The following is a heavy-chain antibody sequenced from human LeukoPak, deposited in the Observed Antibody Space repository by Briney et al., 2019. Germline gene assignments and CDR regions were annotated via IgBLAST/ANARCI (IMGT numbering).Heavy chain of an antibody. CDR3: TSDRVYFGLDV. J-gene: IGHJ6*04. Sequence: GGSLRLSCAASGFTFSNYWMHWVRQAPGKGLMWVSRIKSDGTDITYADSVKGRFTISRDNAKNTLYLQMNSLRADDTAVYYCTSDRVYFGLDVWGEGATGTVFS. CDR1: GFTFSNYW. D-gene: IGHD3-10*01. V-gene: IGHV3-74*03. CDR2: IKSDGTDI.